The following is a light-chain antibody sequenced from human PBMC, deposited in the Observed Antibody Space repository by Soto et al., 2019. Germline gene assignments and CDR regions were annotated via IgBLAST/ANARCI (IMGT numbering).Light chain of an antibody. CDR2: GAS. J-gene: IGKJ4*01. CDR1: QSVSSSY. Sequence: EIVLTQSPGTLSLSPGERVTLSCRASQSVSSSYLAWYQQKPGQAPRLLIYGASSRATGIPDRFSGSGSGTDFTLTISTLEPEDFAVYYCQQYGTSPLTFGGRTKLEIK. CDR3: QQYGTSPLT. V-gene: IGKV3-20*01.